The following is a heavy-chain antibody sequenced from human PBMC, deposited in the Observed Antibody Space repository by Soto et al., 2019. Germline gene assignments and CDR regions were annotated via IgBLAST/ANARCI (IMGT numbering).Heavy chain of an antibody. Sequence: GASVKVSCKASGYTFTNYGISWVRQASGQGLEWMGWISAYNGNIKYAQKLQGRVTMTTDTSTSTAYMELRSLRSDDTAVYYCARALSGPGLFDYWGQGTLVTVSS. J-gene: IGHJ4*02. CDR3: ARALSGPGLFDY. CDR2: ISAYNGNI. D-gene: IGHD3-16*02. CDR1: GYTFTNYG. V-gene: IGHV1-18*01.